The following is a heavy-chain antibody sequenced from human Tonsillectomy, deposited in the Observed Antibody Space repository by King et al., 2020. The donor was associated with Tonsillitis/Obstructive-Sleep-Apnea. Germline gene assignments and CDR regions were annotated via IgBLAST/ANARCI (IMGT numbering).Heavy chain of an antibody. Sequence: VQLVESGGGVVQPGRSLRLSCAASGFTFSSYPMHWVRQAPGKGLEWVAVISSDGSDKYYTDSVKGRFTISREKSKSTLYLQMNSLRAEDTAVYYCAGEHSSLDAFDIWGQGTTVTVSS. CDR2: ISSDGSDK. D-gene: IGHD6-19*01. CDR1: GFTFSSYP. CDR3: AGEHSSLDAFDI. V-gene: IGHV3-30*10. J-gene: IGHJ3*02.